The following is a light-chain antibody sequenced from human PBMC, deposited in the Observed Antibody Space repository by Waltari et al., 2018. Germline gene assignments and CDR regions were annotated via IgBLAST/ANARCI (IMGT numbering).Light chain of an antibody. CDR2: GVS. CDR1: EIITSDY. J-gene: IGKJ1*01. Sequence: EIVLTQSPGPLSLSPGGRATLSCRASEIITSDYLAWYQQKLGQAPRLLIYGVSSRATGIPDRFSGSGSGTDFTLTISRLEPEDFAVYYCHHYGSSPRTFGQGTRVEIK. V-gene: IGKV3-20*01. CDR3: HHYGSSPRT.